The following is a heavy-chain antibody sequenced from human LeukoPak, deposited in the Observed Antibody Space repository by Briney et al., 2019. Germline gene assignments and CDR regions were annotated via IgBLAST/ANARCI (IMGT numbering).Heavy chain of an antibody. CDR1: GFTFSSYA. CDR2: ITATSLHI. J-gene: IGHJ6*03. Sequence: GGSLRLSCAASGFTFSSYAMNWVRQAPGKGLEWVSAITATSLHIYYADSVKGRFTISRDNAKNSLYLQMNSLRAEDTAVYYCARDKGSYYYYMDVWGKGTTVTVSS. CDR3: ARDKGSYYYYMDV. V-gene: IGHV3-21*01.